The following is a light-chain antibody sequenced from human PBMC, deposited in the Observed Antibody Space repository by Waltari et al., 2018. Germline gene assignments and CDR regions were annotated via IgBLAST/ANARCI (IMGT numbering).Light chain of an antibody. CDR3: QRYGRT. V-gene: IGKV3-20*01. Sequence: EILWTQSPATLSLSPGESATLSCRASLPISANFLAWYQHKPGQPPKLLIYGASSRATGTPDRFSGSGSETDFTLTINRLEPEDFAIYYCQRYGRTFGQGTRLDIK. CDR1: LPISANF. CDR2: GAS. J-gene: IGKJ5*01.